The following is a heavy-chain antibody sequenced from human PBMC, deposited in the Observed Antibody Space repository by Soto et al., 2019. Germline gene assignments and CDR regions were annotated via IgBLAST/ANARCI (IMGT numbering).Heavy chain of an antibody. J-gene: IGHJ4*02. CDR3: ARAFIAAAGAVDL. V-gene: IGHV3-11*06. CDR2: ISSSSSYT. CDR1: GFTFSDYY. Sequence: QVQLVESGGGLVKPGGSLRLSCAASGFTFSDYYMSWIRQAPGKGLEWVSYISSSSSYTNYADSVKGRFTISRDNAKNSLYLQMNSLRAEDTAVYYCARAFIAAAGAVDLWGQGTLVTVSS. D-gene: IGHD6-13*01.